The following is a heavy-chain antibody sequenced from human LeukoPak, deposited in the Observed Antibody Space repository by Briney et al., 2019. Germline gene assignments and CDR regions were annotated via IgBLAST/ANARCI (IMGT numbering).Heavy chain of an antibody. D-gene: IGHD5-18*01. J-gene: IGHJ3*02. CDR2: ISGSGGST. V-gene: IGHV3-23*01. CDR3: ARVQYSYGYSDAFDI. CDR1: GFTFNTYA. Sequence: GGSLRLSGAASGFTFNTYAMSWVRQAPGKGLELVSTISGSGGSTYYTDSVKGRFTISRDNSKNTLYLQMNSLRVEDTAVYYCARVQYSYGYSDAFDIWGQGTMVTVSS.